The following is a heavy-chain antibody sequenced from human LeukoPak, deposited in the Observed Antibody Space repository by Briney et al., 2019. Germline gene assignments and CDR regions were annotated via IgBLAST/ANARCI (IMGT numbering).Heavy chain of an antibody. D-gene: IGHD3-3*01. CDR2: IYYSGST. V-gene: IGHV4-59*08. J-gene: IGHJ4*02. Sequence: SETLSLTCTVSGGSISSYYWSWIRQPPGKGLEWIGYIYYSGSTNYNPSLKSRVTISVDTSKNQFPLKLSSVTAADTAVYYCARSPFGFWSGYPSSLDYFDYWGQGTLGTVSS. CDR3: ARSPFGFWSGYPSSLDYFDY. CDR1: GGSISSYY.